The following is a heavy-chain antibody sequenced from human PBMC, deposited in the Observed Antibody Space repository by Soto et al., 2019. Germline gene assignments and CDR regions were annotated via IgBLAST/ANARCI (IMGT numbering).Heavy chain of an antibody. CDR1: GFSLTTRGVG. V-gene: IGHV2-5*02. CDR2: IYWDDDK. Sequence: QITLKESGPTLVKPTQTLTLTCTFSGFSLTTRGVGVGWIRQPPGKALECLALIYWDDDKRYSPSLQSRLSIPKDTPKNQVVLTMPNVDPVDTATYYCAHIPNYYQYAWFDPWGQGTLVSVSS. CDR3: AHIPNYYQYAWFDP. D-gene: IGHD3-16*01. J-gene: IGHJ5*02.